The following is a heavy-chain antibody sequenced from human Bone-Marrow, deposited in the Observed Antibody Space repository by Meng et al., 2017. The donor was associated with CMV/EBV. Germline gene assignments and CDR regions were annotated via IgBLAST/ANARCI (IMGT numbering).Heavy chain of an antibody. D-gene: IGHD6-13*01. J-gene: IGHJ4*02. CDR3: ARSIAAAGTGEDY. Sequence: SCKASGGTFSSYAISWVRQAPGKGLEWVAVISYDGSNKYYADSVKGRFTISRDNSKNTLYLQMNSLRAEDTAGYYCARSIAAAGTGEDYWGQGTLVTVSS. V-gene: IGHV3-30*04. CDR2: ISYDGSNK. CDR1: GGTFSSYA.